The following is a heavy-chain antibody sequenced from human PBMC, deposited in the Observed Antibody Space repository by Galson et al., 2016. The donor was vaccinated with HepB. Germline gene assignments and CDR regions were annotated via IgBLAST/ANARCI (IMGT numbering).Heavy chain of an antibody. Sequence: SETLSLTCAVSGDSVSRNNWWNWVRQPPGKGLEWIGEIYHSGSTRYNTSLKSRVTISLDESKNHLSLKLTSVTAADTAVYYCATSERLAGTDAFDIWGHGTMVTVSS. V-gene: IGHV4-4*02. J-gene: IGHJ3*02. D-gene: IGHD6-19*01. CDR3: ATSERLAGTDAFDI. CDR2: IYHSGST. CDR1: GDSVSRNNW.